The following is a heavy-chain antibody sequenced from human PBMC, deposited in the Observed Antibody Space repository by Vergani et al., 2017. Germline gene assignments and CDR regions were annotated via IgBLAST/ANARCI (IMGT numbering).Heavy chain of an antibody. CDR3: ARDRRGYCSSTSCLNYFDY. V-gene: IGHV4-61*02. Sequence: QVQLQESGPGLVKPSQTLSLTCTVSGGSISSGSYYWSWIRQPAGKGLEWIGRIYTSGSTNYNPSLKSRVTISVDTSKNQFSLKLRSVTAADTAVYYCARDRRGYCSSTSCLNYFDYWGQGTLVTVSS. CDR2: IYTSGST. CDR1: GGSISSGSYY. J-gene: IGHJ4*02. D-gene: IGHD2-2*01.